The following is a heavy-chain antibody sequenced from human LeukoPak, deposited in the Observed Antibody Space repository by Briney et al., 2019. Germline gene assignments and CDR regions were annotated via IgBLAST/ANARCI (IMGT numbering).Heavy chain of an antibody. CDR3: AREAAYYNSGSRPIDS. J-gene: IGHJ4*02. V-gene: IGHV4-61*01. D-gene: IGHD3-10*01. Sequence: SETLSLTCSVSDGSVSIGTYYWSWIRQPPGKGLEWIGYIWNSGSTKYNPSLKSRVTISVDTSKNQFSLKLSSVTAADTAVYYCAREAAYYNSGSRPIDSWGQGTLVAVSS. CDR2: IWNSGST. CDR1: DGSVSIGTYY.